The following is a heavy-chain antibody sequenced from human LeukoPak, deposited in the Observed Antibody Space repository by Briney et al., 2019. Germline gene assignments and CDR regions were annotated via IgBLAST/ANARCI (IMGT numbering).Heavy chain of an antibody. CDR3: AREARHCSGGSCYYGDAPPHFDY. CDR2: IYYSGST. Sequence: SQTLSLTCTVSGGSISSGGYYWSWIRQHPGKGLEWIGYIYYSGSTYYNPSLKSRVTISVDTSKNQFSLKLSSVTAADTAAYYCAREARHCSGGSCYYGDAPPHFDYWGQGTLVTVSS. CDR1: GGSISSGGYY. J-gene: IGHJ4*02. V-gene: IGHV4-31*03. D-gene: IGHD2-15*01.